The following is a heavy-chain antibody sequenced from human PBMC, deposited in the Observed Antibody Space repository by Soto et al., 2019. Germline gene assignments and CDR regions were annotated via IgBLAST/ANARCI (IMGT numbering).Heavy chain of an antibody. V-gene: IGHV4-4*02. CDR1: GASIGTSNW. J-gene: IGHJ3*02. Sequence: SEPLSLTCAVSGASIGTSNWWSWVRQSPGKGLEWIGEIHDSGSTKYNPSLKSRVTISLDKSKNQFSLNVSSVTAADTAVYSCARARGSPVAFDIWGQGTMVTVSS. D-gene: IGHD3-16*01. CDR3: ARARGSPVAFDI. CDR2: IHDSGST.